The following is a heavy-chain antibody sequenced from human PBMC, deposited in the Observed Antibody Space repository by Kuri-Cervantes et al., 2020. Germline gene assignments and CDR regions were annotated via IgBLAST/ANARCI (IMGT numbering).Heavy chain of an antibody. CDR1: GFTFGLYA. J-gene: IGHJ4*02. Sequence: GESLKISCAASGFTFGLYAMHWVRQAPGKGLEWVALISDDGGNVYYADSVKGRFTISRDNSKNTLYVQMNSLRGEDTAVYSCARDRSGSYYKDYWGQGTLVTVSS. D-gene: IGHD3-10*01. CDR3: ARDRSGSYYKDY. V-gene: IGHV3-30-3*01. CDR2: ISDDGGNV.